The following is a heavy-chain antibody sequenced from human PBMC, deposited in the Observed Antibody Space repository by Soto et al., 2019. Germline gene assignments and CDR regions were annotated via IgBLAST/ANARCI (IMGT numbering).Heavy chain of an antibody. V-gene: IGHV4-39*07. Sequence: SETLSLTCTVSGDSISSSSHQWGWIRQPPGKGLEWIGEINHSGSTRYNPSLKSRVTISVDTSKNQFSLKLSSVAAADTAVYYCATSGLMNVWGQGTTVTVSS. J-gene: IGHJ6*02. CDR3: ATSGLMNV. D-gene: IGHD3-10*01. CDR1: GDSISSSSHQ. CDR2: INHSGST.